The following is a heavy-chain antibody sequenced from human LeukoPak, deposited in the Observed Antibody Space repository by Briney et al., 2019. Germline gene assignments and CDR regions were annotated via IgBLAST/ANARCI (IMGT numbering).Heavy chain of an antibody. Sequence: GGSLRLSCTASGFTFGDYAMSWFRQAPGKGLEWVGFIRSKAYGGTTEYAASVKGRFTISRDDSKSIAYLQMNSLKTEDTAVYYCTRSLDHYYYDSSGYYLNWGQGTLVTVSS. V-gene: IGHV3-49*03. CDR2: IRSKAYGGTT. CDR3: TRSLDHYYYDSSGYYLN. CDR1: GFTFGDYA. J-gene: IGHJ4*02. D-gene: IGHD3-22*01.